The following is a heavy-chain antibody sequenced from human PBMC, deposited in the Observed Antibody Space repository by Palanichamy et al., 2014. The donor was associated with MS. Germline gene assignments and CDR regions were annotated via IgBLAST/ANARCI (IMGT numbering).Heavy chain of an antibody. CDR1: GGSISSSSYY. D-gene: IGHD3-16*02. CDR2: IYYSGST. V-gene: IGHV4-39*01. J-gene: IGHJ6*02. Sequence: QLQLQESGPGLVKPSETLSLTRTVSGGSISSSSYYWGWIRQPPGKGLEWIGSIYYSGSTYYNPSLKSRVTISVDTSKNQFSLKLSSVTAADTAVYCCARQGRSDYVWGSYRPYYYYGMDVWGQGTTVTVSS. CDR3: ARQGRSDYVWGSYRPYYYYGMDV.